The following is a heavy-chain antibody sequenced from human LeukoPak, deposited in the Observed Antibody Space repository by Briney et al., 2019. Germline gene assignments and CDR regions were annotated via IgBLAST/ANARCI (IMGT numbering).Heavy chain of an antibody. CDR2: ISGSGDRT. D-gene: IGHD3-10*01. CDR3: PKGYYGSGSYGWFDP. Sequence: GGTLRLSCAASGFTFSSSGMIWVRQAPGKGLEWVSAISGSGDRTYHADSVKGRFTISRDNSKNTLYLHMNSLRAEDTAVYYCPKGYYGSGSYGWFDPWGQGTLVTVSS. J-gene: IGHJ5*02. V-gene: IGHV3-23*01. CDR1: GFTFSSSG.